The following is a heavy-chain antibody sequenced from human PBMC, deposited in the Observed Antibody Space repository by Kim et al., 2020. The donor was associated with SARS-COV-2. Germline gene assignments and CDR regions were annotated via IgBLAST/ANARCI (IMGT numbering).Heavy chain of an antibody. CDR3: ARRALGYCSSTSCYNAFDI. V-gene: IGHV4-59*08. D-gene: IGHD2-2*02. Sequence: SRVTISVDTSKNQFSLQLSSVTAADTAVYYCARRALGYCSSTSCYNAFDIWGQGTMVTVSS. J-gene: IGHJ3*02.